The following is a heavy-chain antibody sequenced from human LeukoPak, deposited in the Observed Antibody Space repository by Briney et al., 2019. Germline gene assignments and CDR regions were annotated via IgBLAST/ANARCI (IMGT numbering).Heavy chain of an antibody. Sequence: SGGSLRLSCATSGFTFSSLTMNWVRQAPGKGLEWVSTISDGSRDTHYAGSVKGRFTISRDDSQNIVYLQMDSLRAEDTALYYCTTRLRNHFDYWGQGTQVTVSS. CDR1: GFTFSSLT. CDR3: TTRLRNHFDY. CDR2: ISDGSRDT. D-gene: IGHD5-12*01. V-gene: IGHV3-23*01. J-gene: IGHJ4*02.